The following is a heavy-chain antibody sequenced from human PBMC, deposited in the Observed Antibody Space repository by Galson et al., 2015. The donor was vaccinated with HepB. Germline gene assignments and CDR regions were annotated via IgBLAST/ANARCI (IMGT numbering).Heavy chain of an antibody. CDR2: ISGTSSCI. J-gene: IGHJ4*02. CDR1: GFTFNNYN. D-gene: IGHD7-27*01. V-gene: IGHV3-21*01. CDR3: ARDPPLGTPFDH. Sequence: SLRLSCAASGFTFNNYNMHWVRQAPGKGLEWVSSISGTSSCIYYADSVKGRFTISRDNARNTLYLQMNSLRAEDTAVYYCARDPPLGTPFDHWGQRTLVTVSS.